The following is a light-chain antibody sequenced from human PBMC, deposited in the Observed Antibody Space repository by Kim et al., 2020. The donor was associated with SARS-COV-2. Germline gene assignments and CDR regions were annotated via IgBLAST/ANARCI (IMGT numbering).Light chain of an antibody. Sequence: VSPGQTARITCSGDGWAQNYAYWYQQRPGQAPLLVIYKDTERPSGIPGRFSGSTSGTTLTLTITAVQAEDEADYYCQSTDTSGTWVFGGGTQLTVL. CDR3: QSTDTSGTWV. J-gene: IGLJ3*02. CDR1: GWAQNY. CDR2: KDT. V-gene: IGLV3-25*03.